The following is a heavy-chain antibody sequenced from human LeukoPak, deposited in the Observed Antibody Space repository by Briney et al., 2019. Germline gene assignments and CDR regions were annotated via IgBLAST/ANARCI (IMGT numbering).Heavy chain of an antibody. Sequence: SETLSLTCTVSGGSISSYYWSWIRQPPGKGREWIGYIYYCGSTNYNRPLEGRVTIPEDTTKNQFSLKLSSVTAANTAVYYCARASSGSYLNWFDPWGQGTLVTVSS. CDR3: ARASSGSYLNWFDP. CDR2: IYYCGST. D-gene: IGHD1-26*01. V-gene: IGHV4-59*08. J-gene: IGHJ5*02. CDR1: GGSISSYY.